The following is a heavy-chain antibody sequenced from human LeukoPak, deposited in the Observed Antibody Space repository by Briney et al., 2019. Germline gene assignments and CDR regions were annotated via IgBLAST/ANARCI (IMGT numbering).Heavy chain of an antibody. CDR1: GFTFSSYA. V-gene: IGHV3-23*01. Sequence: PGGSLRLSCAASGFTFSSYAMYWVSQPPGMGLECVSIISDSGGSTQYADSVKGRFTISRDNSKNTLYLQMNSLRTEDTAVYHCAKDIAGSSGWNHFDYWGQGTLVTVSS. CDR2: ISDSGGST. D-gene: IGHD6-19*01. CDR3: AKDIAGSSGWNHFDY. J-gene: IGHJ4*02.